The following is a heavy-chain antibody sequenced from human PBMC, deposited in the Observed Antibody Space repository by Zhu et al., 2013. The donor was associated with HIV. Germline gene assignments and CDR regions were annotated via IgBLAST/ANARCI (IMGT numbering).Heavy chain of an antibody. Sequence: KPGASVKVSCKASGYTVSSYYMHWVRQAPGQGLEWMGIINPSGGSTSYAQKFQGRVTMTRDTSTSTVYMELSSLRSEDTAVYYCARGPAGRGFGSSHFGYWGQGPWSPSPQ. CDR3: ARGPAGRGFGSSHFGY. D-gene: IGHD3-10*01. V-gene: IGHV1-46*01. CDR2: INPSGGST. CDR1: GYTVSSYY. J-gene: IGHJ4*02.